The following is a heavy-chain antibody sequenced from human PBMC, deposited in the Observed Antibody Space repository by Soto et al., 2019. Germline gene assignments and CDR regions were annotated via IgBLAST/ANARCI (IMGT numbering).Heavy chain of an antibody. Sequence: PGGSLRLSCAASGFTFSRYSMSWVRQAPGKGLEWVSYISGSGDTMYYADSVKGRFTISRDIAKNSLYLQMSSLRAEDTAVYYCAREEGYYYYYMDVWGKGTTVTVSS. J-gene: IGHJ6*03. CDR3: AREEGYYYYYMDV. V-gene: IGHV3-48*01. CDR1: GFTFSRYS. CDR2: ISGSGDTM.